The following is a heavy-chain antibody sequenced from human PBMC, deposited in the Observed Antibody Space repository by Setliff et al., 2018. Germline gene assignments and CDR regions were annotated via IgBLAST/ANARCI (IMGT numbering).Heavy chain of an antibody. D-gene: IGHD3-3*01. J-gene: IGHJ6*03. CDR2: INHSGST. V-gene: IGHV4-34*01. CDR3: ASGTPSGYYYMDV. CDR1: GESFSGHY. Sequence: SETLSLTCAVYGESFSGHYWSWIRQPPGKGLEWIGEINHSGSTNYSPSLKSRVTISVDTSKNQLFLRLSSVTAADTAMYYCASGTPSGYYYMDVWGKGTTVTVSS.